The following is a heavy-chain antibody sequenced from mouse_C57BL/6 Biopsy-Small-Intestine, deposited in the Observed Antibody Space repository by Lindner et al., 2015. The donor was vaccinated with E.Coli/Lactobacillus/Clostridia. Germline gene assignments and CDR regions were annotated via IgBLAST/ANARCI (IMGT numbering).Heavy chain of an antibody. CDR1: GYTFTGYW. CDR3: ARSFPGFAY. Sequence: VQLQESGAELMKPGASVKLSCKATGYTFTGYWIEWVKQRPGHGLEWIGEILPGRGSTNDNERFRGKATFTADTSSNTAYMHLSSLTTEDSAIYYCARSFPGFAYWGQGTLVTVSA. J-gene: IGHJ3*01. CDR2: ILPGRGST. V-gene: IGHV1-9*01.